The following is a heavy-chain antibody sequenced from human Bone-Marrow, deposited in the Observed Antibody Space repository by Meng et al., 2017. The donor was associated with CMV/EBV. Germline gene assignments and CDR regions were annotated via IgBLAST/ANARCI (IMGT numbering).Heavy chain of an antibody. J-gene: IGHJ4*02. V-gene: IGHV4-39*07. CDR2: IYYSGST. CDR3: AREGLELGFDY. CDR1: GGSINSNTYY. D-gene: IGHD1-7*01. Sequence: SETLSLTCSVSGGSINSNTYYWGWIRQPPGKGLEWIGSIYYSGSTYYNPSLKSRVTISVDTSKNQFSLKLSSVTAADTAVYYCAREGLELGFDYWGQGTLVTVSS.